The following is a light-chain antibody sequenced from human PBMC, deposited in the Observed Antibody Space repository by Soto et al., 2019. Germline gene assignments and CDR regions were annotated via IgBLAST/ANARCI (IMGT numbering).Light chain of an antibody. V-gene: IGKV3-15*01. CDR2: GAS. CDR1: QSVSSN. Sequence: EIVMTQSPATLSVSPGERATLSCRASQSVSSNLAWYQQKPGQAPRLLIYGASTRATGIPARFSGSGSGTECTLTISSLQSEDFAVYYCQQYNNWPPLTFGGGTKVETK. J-gene: IGKJ4*01. CDR3: QQYNNWPPLT.